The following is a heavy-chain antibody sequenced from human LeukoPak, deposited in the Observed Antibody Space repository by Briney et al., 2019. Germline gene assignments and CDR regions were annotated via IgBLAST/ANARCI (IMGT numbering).Heavy chain of an antibody. Sequence: ASVKVSCKASGYTFTGYYMHWVRQAPGQGLEWMGWINPNSGGTNYAQKFQGRVTMTRDTSISTAYMELSRLRSDDTAVYYCARVTAAGTPGDYWGQGTLVTVSS. J-gene: IGHJ4*02. V-gene: IGHV1-2*02. CDR3: ARVTAAGTPGDY. CDR2: INPNSGGT. D-gene: IGHD6-13*01. CDR1: GYTFTGYY.